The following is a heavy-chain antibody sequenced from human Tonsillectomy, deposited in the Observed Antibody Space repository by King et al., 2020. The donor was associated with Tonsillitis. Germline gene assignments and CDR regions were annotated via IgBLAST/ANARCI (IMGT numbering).Heavy chain of an antibody. D-gene: IGHD6-19*01. V-gene: IGHV3-30*18. Sequence: QLVQSGGGVVQPGRSLRLSCAASGFTFSSYGMHWVRQAPGKGLEWVAVISYDGSSKYYADSVKGRFTISRDNSKNTLYLQMNSLRAEDTAVYYCAKDARGWLVYYFDYWGQGTLVTVSS. CDR1: GFTFSSYG. J-gene: IGHJ4*02. CDR3: AKDARGWLVYYFDY. CDR2: ISYDGSSK.